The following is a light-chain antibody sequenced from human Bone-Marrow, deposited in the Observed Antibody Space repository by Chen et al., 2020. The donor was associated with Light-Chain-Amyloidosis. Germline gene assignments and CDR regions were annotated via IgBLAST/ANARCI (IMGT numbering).Light chain of an antibody. J-gene: IGKJ4*01. CDR2: GSS. CDR3: QQYGTSPLT. Sequence: EIVSTQSPGTLSLSPGEGANHSCRASQTISSNYLTWYQQKFGQAPRLLIYGSSSRATGIPDRFTGSGSGTDFTLTINRLEPEDFAMYYCQQYGTSPLTFGGGTKVEIK. CDR1: QTISSNY. V-gene: IGKV3-20*01.